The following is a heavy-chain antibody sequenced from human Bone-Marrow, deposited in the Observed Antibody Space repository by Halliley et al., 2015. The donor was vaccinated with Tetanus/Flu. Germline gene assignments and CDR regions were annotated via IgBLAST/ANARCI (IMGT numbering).Heavy chain of an antibody. CDR2: IDHSGGP. D-gene: IGHD2-8*01. J-gene: IGHJ4*02. Sequence: LRLSCAVSGYSISIGYFWGWIRRPPGQGLEWIGSIDHSGGPYYNPSLKRRVTISVDTSKNQFSLKLSSVTAADTAVYYCARGVSGDGTLGYWGQGTPVTVSS. V-gene: IGHV4-38-2*01. CDR3: ARGVSGDGTLGY. CDR1: GYSISIGYF.